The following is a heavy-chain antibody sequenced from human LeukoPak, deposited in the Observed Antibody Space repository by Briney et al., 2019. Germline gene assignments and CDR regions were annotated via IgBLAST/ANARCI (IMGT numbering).Heavy chain of an antibody. CDR1: GFTVSSNY. CDR3: AREAYYYDSSGLLDY. CDR2: IYSGGST. D-gene: IGHD3-22*01. J-gene: IGHJ4*02. V-gene: IGHV3-53*01. Sequence: GGSLRLSCAASGFTVSSNYMSWVRQAPGKGLEWVSVIYSGGSTYYADSVKGRFTISRDNSKNTLYLQMNSLRAEDTAVYYCAREAYYYDSSGLLDYWGQGTLVTVSS.